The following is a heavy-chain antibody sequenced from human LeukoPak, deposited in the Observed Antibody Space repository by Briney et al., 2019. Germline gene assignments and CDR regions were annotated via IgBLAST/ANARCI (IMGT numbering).Heavy chain of an antibody. D-gene: IGHD5-12*01. CDR2: TRNKANSYTT. J-gene: IGHJ4*02. V-gene: IGHV3-72*01. CDR3: ASTSGYRPPYYFDY. Sequence: GGSLRLSCAASGFTFSDHYMDWVRQAPGKGLEWVGRTRNKANSYTTEYAASVKGRFTISRDDSKNSLYLQMNSLKTKDTAVYYCASTSGYRPPYYFDYWGQGTLVTVSS. CDR1: GFTFSDHY.